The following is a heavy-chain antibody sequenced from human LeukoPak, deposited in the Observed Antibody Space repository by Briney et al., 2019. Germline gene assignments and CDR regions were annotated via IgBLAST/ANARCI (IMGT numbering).Heavy chain of an antibody. J-gene: IGHJ4*02. D-gene: IGHD1-26*01. V-gene: IGHV3-23*01. CDR2: LIENGATT. CDR3: VKDYQVGNSPAFGDY. Sequence: GGSLRLSCAASGFTFSSHAMSWVRRAPGKGLEWVSGLIENGATTYYADSVKGRFTISRDNSRNTMYLQMNSLRVEDTAVYYCVKDYQVGNSPAFGDYWGQGALVTISS. CDR1: GFTFSSHA.